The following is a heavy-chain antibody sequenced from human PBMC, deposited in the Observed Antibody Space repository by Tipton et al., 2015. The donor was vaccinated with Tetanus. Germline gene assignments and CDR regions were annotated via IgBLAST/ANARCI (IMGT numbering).Heavy chain of an antibody. CDR1: GGSISSYY. J-gene: IGHJ6*02. V-gene: IGHV4-59*01. D-gene: IGHD6-13*01. CDR3: ARGYSSSWYYYYGMDV. CDR2: IYYSGST. Sequence: TLSLTCTVSGGSISSYYWSWIRQPPGKGLEWIGYIYYSGSTNYNPSLKSRVTISVDTSKNQFSLKLSSVTAADTAVYYCARGYSSSWYYYYGMDVWGQGTTVTVSS.